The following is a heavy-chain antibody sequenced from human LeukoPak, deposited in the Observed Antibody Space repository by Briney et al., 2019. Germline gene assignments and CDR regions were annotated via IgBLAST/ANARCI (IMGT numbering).Heavy chain of an antibody. Sequence: GGSLRLSCAASGFTFSIYAMHWVRQAPGKGLEWVAVISYDGSNKYYADSVKGRFTISRDNSKNTLYLQMNSLRAEDTAVYYCAKGSSGWYGVGFGYWGQGTLVTVSS. CDR1: GFTFSIYA. D-gene: IGHD6-19*01. CDR2: ISYDGSNK. CDR3: AKGSSGWYGVGFGY. V-gene: IGHV3-30*04. J-gene: IGHJ4*02.